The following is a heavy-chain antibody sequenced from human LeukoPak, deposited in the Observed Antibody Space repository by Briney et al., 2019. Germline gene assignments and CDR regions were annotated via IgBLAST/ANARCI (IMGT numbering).Heavy chain of an antibody. CDR1: GYSISSGYF. J-gene: IGHJ4*02. Sequence: PSETLSLTCAVSGYSISSGYFWGWIRQPPGKGLEWIGSIYHSGSTDYKPSLKSRVTISVDTSKNQFSLKLSSVTAADTAVYYCARVPSGYCSGGSCSELDYWGQGTLVTVSS. CDR2: IYHSGST. D-gene: IGHD2-15*01. V-gene: IGHV4-38-2*01. CDR3: ARVPSGYCSGGSCSELDY.